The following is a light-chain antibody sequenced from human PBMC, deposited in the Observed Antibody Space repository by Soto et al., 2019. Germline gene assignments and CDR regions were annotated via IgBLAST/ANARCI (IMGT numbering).Light chain of an antibody. CDR2: GAS. V-gene: IGKV3-15*01. J-gene: IGKJ5*01. CDR3: QQYNNWPPWT. Sequence: EIAMAQSPXXXXVXPXSXAALSCRSSQSVSSNLAWYQQKPGQAPGLLIYGASTRATGIPARFSGSGSGTEFTLTISSLQSEDFAVYYCQQYNNWPPWTFGQGTRLEI. CDR1: QSVSSN.